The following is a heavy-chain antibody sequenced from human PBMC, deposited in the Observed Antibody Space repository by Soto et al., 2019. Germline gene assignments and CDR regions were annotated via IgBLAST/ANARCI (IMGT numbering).Heavy chain of an antibody. CDR2: TYYRSKWYN. D-gene: IGHD2-2*01. Sequence: SQTLSLTCAISGDSVSSNSAAWNWIRQSPSRGLEWLGRTYYRSKWYNDYAVSVKSRITINPDTSKNQFSLQLNSVTPEDTAVYYCARGNCSSTSKLNDARYYYLAFWGQGTTVPVSS. CDR3: ARGNCSSTSKLNDARYYYLAF. V-gene: IGHV6-1*01. J-gene: IGHJ6*03. CDR1: GDSVSSNSAA.